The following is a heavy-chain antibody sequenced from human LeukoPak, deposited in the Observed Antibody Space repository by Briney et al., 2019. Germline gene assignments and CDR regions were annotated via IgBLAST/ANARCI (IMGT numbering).Heavy chain of an antibody. J-gene: IGHJ4*02. CDR2: FSGTTST. Sequence: GRSLRLSCAASGFTFSSYGMHWVRQAPGKGLEWVSTFSGTTSTYYADSVKGRVTISRDNSKNTLYLQMNSLRADDTAVYYCTKLKQWQPQRYFFEYWGQGALVTVAS. V-gene: IGHV3-23*01. CDR3: TKLKQWQPQRYFFEY. D-gene: IGHD6-19*01. CDR1: GFTFSSYG.